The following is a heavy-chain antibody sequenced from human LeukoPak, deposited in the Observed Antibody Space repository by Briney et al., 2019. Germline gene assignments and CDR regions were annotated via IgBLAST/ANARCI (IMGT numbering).Heavy chain of an antibody. V-gene: IGHV3-21*04. Sequence: GGSLRLSCAASGFTFSSYSMNWVRQAPGKGLEWVSSISSSSSYIYYADSVKGRFTISRDNAKNSPYLQMNSLRAEDTAVYYCASRQWLVSSFDYWGQGTLVTVSS. J-gene: IGHJ4*02. D-gene: IGHD6-19*01. CDR3: ASRQWLVSSFDY. CDR2: ISSSSSYI. CDR1: GFTFSSYS.